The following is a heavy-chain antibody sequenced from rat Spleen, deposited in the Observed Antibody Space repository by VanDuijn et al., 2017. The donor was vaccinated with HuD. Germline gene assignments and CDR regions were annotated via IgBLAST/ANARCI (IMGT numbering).Heavy chain of an antibody. V-gene: IGHV5-25*01. CDR1: GFTFSNYG. Sequence: EVELVESGGGLVQPGRSMKLSCAASGFTFSNYGMAWVRQAPTKGLEWVATIRHDGRNTYYRDSVKGRFTISRDNAKSTLYLQMDSLRSEDTATYYCAREYRYNFDYWGQGVMVTVSS. J-gene: IGHJ2*01. CDR3: AREYRYNFDY. CDR2: IRHDGRNT. D-gene: IGHD1-5*01.